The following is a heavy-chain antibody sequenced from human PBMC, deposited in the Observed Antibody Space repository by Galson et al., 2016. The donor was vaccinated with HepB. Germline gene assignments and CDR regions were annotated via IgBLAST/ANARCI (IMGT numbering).Heavy chain of an antibody. V-gene: IGHV4-34*01. Sequence: SETLSLTCSVSGDSIISVTDYSWTWLRQPPGKGLEWIGEINHTGSAKYSPSLKSRVTMSVDTSKSLFSLKLNSVTAADTAVYYCASLRPICGDDCYLPYHFDFWGQGTLVTVSA. CDR2: INHTGSA. CDR3: ASLRPICGDDCYLPYHFDF. J-gene: IGHJ4*02. CDR1: GDSIISVTDYS. D-gene: IGHD2-21*02.